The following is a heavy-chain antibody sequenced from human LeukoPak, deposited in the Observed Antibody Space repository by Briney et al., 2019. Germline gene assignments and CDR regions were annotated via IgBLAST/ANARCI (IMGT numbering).Heavy chain of an antibody. Sequence: SVKVSCKASGGTFSSYTISWVRQAPGQGLEWMGRIIPILGIANYAQKFQGRVTITADKSTSTAYMELSSLGSEDTAVYYCARDVWGSSWAYYFDYWGQGTLVTVSS. V-gene: IGHV1-69*04. CDR1: GGTFSSYT. CDR3: ARDVWGSSWAYYFDY. J-gene: IGHJ4*02. CDR2: IIPILGIA. D-gene: IGHD6-13*01.